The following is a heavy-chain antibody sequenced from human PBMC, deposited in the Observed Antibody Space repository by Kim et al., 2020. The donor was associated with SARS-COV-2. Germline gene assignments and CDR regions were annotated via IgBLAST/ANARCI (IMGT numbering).Heavy chain of an antibody. V-gene: IGHV3-23*01. D-gene: IGHD4-17*01. CDR1: GFTFSSYA. CDR3: AVGETVTTDFYY. Sequence: GGSLRLSCAASGFTFSSYAMSWVRQAPGKGLEWVSAISGSGGSTYYADSVKGRFTISRDNSKNTLYLQMNSLRAEDTAVYYCAVGETVTTDFYYWGQGTLVTVSS. J-gene: IGHJ4*02. CDR2: ISGSGGST.